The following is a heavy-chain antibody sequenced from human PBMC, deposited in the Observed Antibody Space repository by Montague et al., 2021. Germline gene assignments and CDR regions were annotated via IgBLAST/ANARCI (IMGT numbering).Heavy chain of an antibody. CDR3: ARSAFAAALDP. Sequence: SLRLSCAASGFTFDDYAMHWVRQTPGKGLEWVSGISWNSGSIGYADSVKGRFTISRDNAKNTLYLQMNSLRVDDTAVYYCARSAFAAALDPWGQGTLVTVSS. CDR1: GFTFDDYA. CDR2: ISWNSGSI. D-gene: IGHD6-25*01. J-gene: IGHJ5*02. V-gene: IGHV3-9*01.